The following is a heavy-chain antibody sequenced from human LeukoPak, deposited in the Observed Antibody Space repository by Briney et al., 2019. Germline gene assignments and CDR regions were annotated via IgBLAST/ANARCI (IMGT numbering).Heavy chain of an antibody. Sequence: PGGSLRLSCAASGFTFSTYAMSWVRQAPGKGLEWVSAISFSGGSTYYADSVKGRFTISRDNSKNTLFLQMNSLRAEDTAIYYCAKRFSSGWRYAFDIWGQGTMVTVSS. CDR3: AKRFSSGWRYAFDI. J-gene: IGHJ3*02. CDR2: ISFSGGST. V-gene: IGHV3-23*01. CDR1: GFTFSTYA. D-gene: IGHD6-19*01.